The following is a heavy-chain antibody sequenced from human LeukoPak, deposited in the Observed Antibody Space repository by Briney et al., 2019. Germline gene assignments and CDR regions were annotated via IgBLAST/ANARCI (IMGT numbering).Heavy chain of an antibody. CDR2: ISYSGST. J-gene: IGHJ6*02. V-gene: IGHV4-39*01. CDR1: GGSISSSSHY. Sequence: SETLSLTCTVSGGSISSSSHYWDWIRQPPGKGLEWIGSISYSGSTYYNPSLKSRVTISVDTSKNQFSLNLTPVTAADTAVCYCARRNYYYGMDVWGQGTTVTVSS. CDR3: ARRNYYYGMDV.